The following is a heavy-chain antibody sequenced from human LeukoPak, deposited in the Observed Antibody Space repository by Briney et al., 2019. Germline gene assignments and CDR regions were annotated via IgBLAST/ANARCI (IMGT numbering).Heavy chain of an antibody. D-gene: IGHD6-19*01. Sequence: PGGSLRLSCAAPGFTFTSYSMNWVRQAPGKGLEWVSSISSGSSYIYYADSVKGRFTISRDNAKNSLYLQMNSQRAEDTAVYYCANSISVAGTYAFNIWGQGTMVTVSS. CDR2: ISSGSSYI. J-gene: IGHJ3*02. CDR1: GFTFTSYS. V-gene: IGHV3-21*01. CDR3: ANSISVAGTYAFNI.